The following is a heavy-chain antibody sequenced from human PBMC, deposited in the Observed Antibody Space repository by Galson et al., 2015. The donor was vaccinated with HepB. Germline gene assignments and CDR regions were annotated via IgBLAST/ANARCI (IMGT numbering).Heavy chain of an antibody. CDR1: GYTFTSYA. CDR3: ARDGGGGFDY. J-gene: IGHJ4*02. V-gene: IGHV1-3*01. D-gene: IGHD3-16*01. Sequence: SVKVSCKASGYTFTSYAMNWVRQAPGQRLEWMGWINAGNGNTKYSRKFQGRVTITRDTSVSTAYMELSSLRSEDTAVYYCARDGGGGFDYWGQGTLVTVSS. CDR2: INAGNGNT.